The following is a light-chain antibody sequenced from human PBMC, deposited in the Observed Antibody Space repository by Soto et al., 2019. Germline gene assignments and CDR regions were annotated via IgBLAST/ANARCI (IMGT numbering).Light chain of an antibody. CDR1: QGISSY. V-gene: IGKV1-8*01. Sequence: AIRMTQSPSSFSASTGDRVTITCRASQGISSYLAWYQQKPGKATKLLIYAASTLQSGVPSRFSGTESGTDFTPTISCLQSEDFATYYCQQYYSYHRTFGQGTKVDIK. J-gene: IGKJ1*01. CDR2: AAS. CDR3: QQYYSYHRT.